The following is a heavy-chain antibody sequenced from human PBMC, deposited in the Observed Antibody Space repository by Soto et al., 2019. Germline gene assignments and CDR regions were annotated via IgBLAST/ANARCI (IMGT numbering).Heavy chain of an antibody. CDR1: GFSFASYA. CDR3: AKGFGISWQYYLDY. D-gene: IGHD3-10*01. CDR2: IRGSGGST. J-gene: IGHJ4*02. Sequence: EVQLLESGGGLVQPGGSLRLSCAASGFSFASYAMNWVRQAPGKGLEWVSGIRGSGGSTYYADSVKGRFTTSRDKSKNPLYLQLSSLRVEDTAVYYCAKGFGISWQYYLDYWGQGTLVTVSS. V-gene: IGHV3-23*01.